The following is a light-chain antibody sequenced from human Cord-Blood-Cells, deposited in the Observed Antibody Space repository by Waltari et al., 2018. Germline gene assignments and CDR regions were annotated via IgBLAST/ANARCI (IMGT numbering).Light chain of an antibody. CDR3: HQLSNWPLT. J-gene: IGKJ4*01. CDR1: QSVSSY. CDR2: DAS. V-gene: IGKV3-11*01. Sequence: IVLTQSPATLSLSPGERATLPCRASQSVSSYLAWYQQKPGQAPRLLIYDASNRATVIPARFSGSGAGTYFTLSVRSLEPEDCAVYLCHQLSNWPLTCGGVTKVEIK.